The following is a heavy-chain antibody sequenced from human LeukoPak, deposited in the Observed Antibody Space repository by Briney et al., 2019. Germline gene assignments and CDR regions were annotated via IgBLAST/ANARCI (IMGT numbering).Heavy chain of an antibody. CDR3: ARDQYNVIDS. CDR1: GYRLTGYN. V-gene: IGHV1-3*01. D-gene: IGHD1-14*01. J-gene: IGHJ4*02. Sequence: ASVKVSCKASGYRLTGYNIDWVRPAPGQRPEWVGRINAENGDTKYSEKFQGRVTITRDTFASTSYMELSSLRSEDTAVYYCARDQYNVIDSWGQGALVTVSS. CDR2: INAENGDT.